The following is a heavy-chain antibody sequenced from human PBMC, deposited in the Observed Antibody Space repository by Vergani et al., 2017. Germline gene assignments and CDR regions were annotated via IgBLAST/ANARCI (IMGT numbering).Heavy chain of an antibody. Sequence: EVQLLESGGDLVQPGGSLRLSCAASGFTFIMHAMSWVRQAPGKGLEWVSTLSVSDRRTHYADSVKGRFTISIDISKNTLFLHMNSLRPEDTAVYCCAKVCRSEVAGTFGAFDIWGQGTMVTVSS. D-gene: IGHD6-19*01. J-gene: IGHJ3*02. CDR1: GFTFIMHA. CDR3: AKVCRSEVAGTFGAFDI. V-gene: IGHV3-23*01. CDR2: LSVSDRRT.